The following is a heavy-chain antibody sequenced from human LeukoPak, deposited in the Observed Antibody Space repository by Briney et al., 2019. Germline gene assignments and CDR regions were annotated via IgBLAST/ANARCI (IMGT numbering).Heavy chain of an antibody. D-gene: IGHD2-8*01. CDR1: GYTFTSYG. Sequence: ASVKVSCKASGYTFTSYGISWVRQAPGQGLEWMGWISAHNGNTNYAQKLQGRVTMTTDTSTSTAYMELRSLRSDDTAVYYCARGRQGYCTNGVCHPQGWFDPWGQGTLVTVSS. CDR3: ARGRQGYCTNGVCHPQGWFDP. CDR2: ISAHNGNT. J-gene: IGHJ5*02. V-gene: IGHV1-18*01.